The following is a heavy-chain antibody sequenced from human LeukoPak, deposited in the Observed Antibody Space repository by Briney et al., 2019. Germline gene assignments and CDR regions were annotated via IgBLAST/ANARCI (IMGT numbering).Heavy chain of an antibody. CDR1: GFTFSTYV. J-gene: IGHJ4*02. V-gene: IGHV3-23*01. CDR3: AKGNWRYFDY. D-gene: IGHD1-1*01. CDR2: ISGSGGST. Sequence: LGGSLRLSCAASGFTFSTYVMSWVRQAPGKGLEWVSAISGSGGSTYYADSVKGRFTISRDNSKNTLYLQMNSLGADDTAVYYCAKGNWRYFDYWGQGTLVTVSS.